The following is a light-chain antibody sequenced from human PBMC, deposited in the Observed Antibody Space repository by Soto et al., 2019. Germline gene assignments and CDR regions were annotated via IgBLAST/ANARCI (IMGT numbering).Light chain of an antibody. Sequence: SYELTQPHSVSVATAQTGPRTCGGSNFGSKSVHWYQRKPGQAPVLVVYENSDRPSGIPERFSGSNSGNTATLTISRVEAGDEGDYYCQVWDTSSDHSYVFGTGTKVTVL. V-gene: IGLV3-21*02. J-gene: IGLJ1*01. CDR3: QVWDTSSDHSYV. CDR2: ENS. CDR1: NFGSKS.